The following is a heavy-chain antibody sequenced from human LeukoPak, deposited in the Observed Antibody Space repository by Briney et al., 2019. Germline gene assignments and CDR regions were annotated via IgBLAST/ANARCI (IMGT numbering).Heavy chain of an antibody. D-gene: IGHD4-11*01. CDR2: IYSCGST. CDR1: GFTVSSNY. Sequence: GGSLRLSCAASGFTVSSNYMSWVRQAPGKGLEWVSVIYSCGSTYYADSVKGRFTISRDNSKNTLYLQMNSLRAEDTAVYYCARDRPYGSVDYWGQGTLVTVSS. V-gene: IGHV3-66*01. CDR3: ARDRPYGSVDY. J-gene: IGHJ4*02.